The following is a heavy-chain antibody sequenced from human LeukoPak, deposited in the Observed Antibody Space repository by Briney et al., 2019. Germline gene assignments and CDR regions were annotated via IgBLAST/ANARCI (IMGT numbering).Heavy chain of an antibody. CDR1: GFTFSSNA. V-gene: IGHV3-23*01. CDR2: ISGSGGST. D-gene: IGHD3-10*01. Sequence: GGSLRLSCAASGFTFSSNAMSWVRQAPGKGLEWVSAISGSGGSTYYADSVKGRFTISRDNSKNTLYLQMNSLRAEDTAVYYCAIRYYGSGSYSYWGQGTLVTVSS. CDR3: AIRYYGSGSYSY. J-gene: IGHJ4*02.